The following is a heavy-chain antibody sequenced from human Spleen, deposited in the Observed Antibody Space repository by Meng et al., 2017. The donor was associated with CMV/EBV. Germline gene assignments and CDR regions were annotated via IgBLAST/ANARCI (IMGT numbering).Heavy chain of an antibody. Sequence: GGSLRLSCTASGFTFGDYAMSWVRQAPGKGLEWVGFIRSKAFGGTTEYAASVKGRLTISRDDSKSIAYLQTNSLKTEDTAVYYCARGLGEYQLLLDYWGQGTLVTVSS. CDR3: ARGLGEYQLLLDY. D-gene: IGHD2-2*01. CDR1: GFTFGDYA. V-gene: IGHV3-49*04. CDR2: IRSKAFGGTT. J-gene: IGHJ4*02.